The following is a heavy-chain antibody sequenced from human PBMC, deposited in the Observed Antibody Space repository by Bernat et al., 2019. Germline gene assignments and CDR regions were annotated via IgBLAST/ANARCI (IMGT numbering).Heavy chain of an antibody. CDR1: GFTFSSYG. CDR3: AREITMVRGVIISHWFDP. J-gene: IGHJ5*02. CDR2: IWYDGSNK. Sequence: QVQLVESGGGVVQPGRSLRLSCAASGFTFSSYGMHWVRQAPGKGLEWVAVIWYDGSNKYYADSVKGRFTISRDNSKNTLYLQMNSLRAEDTAVYYCAREITMVRGVIISHWFDPWGQGTLVTVSS. D-gene: IGHD3-10*01. V-gene: IGHV3-33*01.